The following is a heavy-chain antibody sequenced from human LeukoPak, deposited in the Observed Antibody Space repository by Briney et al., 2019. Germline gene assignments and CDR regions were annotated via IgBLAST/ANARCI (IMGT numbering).Heavy chain of an antibody. J-gene: IGHJ3*02. D-gene: IGHD1-26*01. CDR2: ISGSGGST. CDR3: AKDWWELPSDAFDI. V-gene: IGHV3-23*01. CDR1: GFTFSSYA. Sequence: GGSLRLSCAASGFTFSSYAMSWVRQAPGKGREGGSAISGSGGSTHYADSVKGRFTISRDNSKNTLYLQMNSLRAEDTAVYYCAKDWWELPSDAFDIWGQGTMVTVSS.